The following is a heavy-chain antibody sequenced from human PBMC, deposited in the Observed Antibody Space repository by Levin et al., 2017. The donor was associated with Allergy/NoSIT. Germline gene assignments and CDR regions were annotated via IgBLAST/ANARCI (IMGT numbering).Heavy chain of an antibody. CDR3: ARDDCSTNSCPLFNY. J-gene: IGHJ4*02. CDR2: IIPKSGAT. CDR1: GYTFTDYY. Sequence: VASVKVSCKASGYTFTDYYMHWVRQAPGQGLEWMGWIIPKSGATNYAHQFQGRVTMTRDTSISTVYMELSRLTSDDTAMYFCARDDCSTNSCPLFNYWGQGALVTVSS. D-gene: IGHD2-2*01. V-gene: IGHV1-2*07.